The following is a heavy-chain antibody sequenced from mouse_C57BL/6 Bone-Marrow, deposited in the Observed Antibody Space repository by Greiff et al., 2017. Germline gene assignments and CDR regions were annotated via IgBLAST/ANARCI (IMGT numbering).Heavy chain of an antibody. J-gene: IGHJ3*01. V-gene: IGHV8-12*01. CDR2: IYWDDDK. CDR3: ARSRLWPPTGFAY. CDR1: GFSLSTSGMG. D-gene: IGHD3-2*02. Sequence: QVTLKESGPGILQSSQTLSLTCSFSGFSLSTSGMGVSWIRQPSGKGLEWLAHIYWDDDKRYNPSLKSRLTISKDTSRNQVFLKITSLDTADTATYYCARSRLWPPTGFAYGGQGTLVTVSA.